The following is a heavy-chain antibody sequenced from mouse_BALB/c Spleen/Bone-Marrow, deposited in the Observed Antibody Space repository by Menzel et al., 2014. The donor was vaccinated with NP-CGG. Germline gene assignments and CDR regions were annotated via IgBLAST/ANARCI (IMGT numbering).Heavy chain of an antibody. CDR1: DYTFTSYN. V-gene: IGHV1-12*01. J-gene: IGHJ2*01. CDR3: ARDGLDY. CDR2: IYPGNGDT. D-gene: IGHD2-3*01. Sequence: VQLQQSGAELVKPGASVKMSCKASDYTFTSYNMHWVKQTPGQGLEWIGAIYPGNGDTSYNQKFKGKATLTADKSSSTAYMQLSSLTSEDSAVYYCARDGLDYWGQGTTRTVSS.